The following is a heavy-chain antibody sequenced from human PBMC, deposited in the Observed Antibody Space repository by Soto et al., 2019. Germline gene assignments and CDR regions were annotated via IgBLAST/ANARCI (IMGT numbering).Heavy chain of an antibody. CDR3: SRHRYNSSWYDY. CDR2: IYPGDSDT. V-gene: IGHV5-51*01. CDR1: GYSFTSYW. D-gene: IGHD6-13*01. J-gene: IGHJ4*01. Sequence: EVQLVQSGAEVKKPGESLKISCKGSGYSFTSYWIGWVRQMPGKGVEWMGIIYPGDSDTRYSPSFQGQVTLSADKSIRTAYLQWSSLKASDPAMYYFSRHRYNSSWYDYWCHGTLVTVSS.